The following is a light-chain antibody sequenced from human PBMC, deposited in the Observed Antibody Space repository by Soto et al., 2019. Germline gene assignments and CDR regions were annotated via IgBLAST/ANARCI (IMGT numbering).Light chain of an antibody. CDR1: TSITFY. Sequence: DIQMTQSPSSLSASVGDRVTITCRASTSITFYLNWYQQKPGKAPKLLIYAASSLQSGVPSRFSGGGSGRDFTLTINSLQPEDFATYYCQQSHSSPYNFGQGTSLEI. CDR2: AAS. V-gene: IGKV1-39*01. J-gene: IGKJ2*01. CDR3: QQSHSSPYN.